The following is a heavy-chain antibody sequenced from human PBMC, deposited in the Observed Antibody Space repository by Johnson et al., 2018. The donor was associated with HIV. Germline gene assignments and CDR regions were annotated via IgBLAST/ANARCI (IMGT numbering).Heavy chain of an antibody. CDR2: IWYDGSNK. CDR3: ASLSDDAFDF. Sequence: QMQLVESGGGVVQPGRSLRLSCAASGFTFSNYGMHWVRQTPGKGLEWVAVIWYDGSNKYYADSVKGRFTISRDNSENTLYLQMNSLTAEDTAVYYCASLSDDAFDFWGQGTMVIVSS. CDR1: GFTFSNYG. J-gene: IGHJ3*01. V-gene: IGHV3-33*01.